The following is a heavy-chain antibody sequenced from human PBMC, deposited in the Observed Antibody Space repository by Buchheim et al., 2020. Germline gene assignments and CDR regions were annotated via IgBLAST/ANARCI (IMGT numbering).Heavy chain of an antibody. Sequence: EVFLVESGGGLVQPGGSLRLSCATSGFTFSSYSFNWVRQAPGKGLEWVAFITTSSSNIHYADSVKVRFAISNNNAKNSLFLQMNSLRAEDTAVYYCARGSPHIDYWGQGSL. CDR2: ITTSSSNI. J-gene: IGHJ4*02. CDR3: ARGSPHIDY. CDR1: GFTFSSYS. V-gene: IGHV3-48*01.